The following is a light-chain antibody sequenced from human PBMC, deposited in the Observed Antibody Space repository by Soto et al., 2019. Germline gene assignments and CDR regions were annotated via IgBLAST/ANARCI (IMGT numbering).Light chain of an antibody. CDR1: EYINNA. V-gene: IGKV1-9*01. J-gene: IGKJ5*01. CDR2: STS. Sequence: DIRLTQSPSFLSASVGDRVSITCRASEYINNALAWYQQAPGKAPKLLIHSTSTLQSGVPSRFSGSGSVTEFTLTISSLQPEDFATDYCQRRHSYEITFGQGTRLEIK. CDR3: QRRHSYEIT.